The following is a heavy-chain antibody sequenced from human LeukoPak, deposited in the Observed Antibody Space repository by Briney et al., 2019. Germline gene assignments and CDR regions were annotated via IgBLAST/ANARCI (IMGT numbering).Heavy chain of an antibody. Sequence: PGGSLRLSCAASGFTVSSNYMSWVRQAPGKGLEWVSAISVSGDDTYYADSVKGRFTISRDISKNTLYLQMNSLRAEDTAVYYCTKDLDISSAYWGQGTLVTVSS. D-gene: IGHD6-6*01. V-gene: IGHV3-23*01. J-gene: IGHJ4*02. CDR2: ISVSGDDT. CDR1: GFTVSSNY. CDR3: TKDLDISSAY.